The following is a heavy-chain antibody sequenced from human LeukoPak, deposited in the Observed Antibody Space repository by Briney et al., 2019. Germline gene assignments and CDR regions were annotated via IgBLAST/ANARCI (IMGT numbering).Heavy chain of an antibody. D-gene: IGHD5-12*01. CDR3: ASSGYSGYDYFDY. CDR1: GYTFTSYY. Sequence: GASVKVSCKASGYTFTSYYLHWVRQAPGQGLEWMGIINPSGGNTNYAQKFQGRVTMTRDTSISTAYMELSRLRSDDTAVYYCASSGYSGYDYFDYWGQGTLVTVSS. V-gene: IGHV1-46*01. CDR2: INPSGGNT. J-gene: IGHJ4*02.